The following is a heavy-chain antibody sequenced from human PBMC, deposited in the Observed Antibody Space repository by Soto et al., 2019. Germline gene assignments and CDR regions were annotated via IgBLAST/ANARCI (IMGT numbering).Heavy chain of an antibody. Sequence: ASVKGSCKASGYTFTGYYMHWVRQAPGQGLEWMGWINPNSGGTNYAQKFQGRVTMTRDTSISTAYMELSRLRSDDTAVYYCARGRGSRWSKSPDSWGQGTLVSVSS. J-gene: IGHJ5*01. CDR1: GYTFTGYY. CDR3: ARGRGSRWSKSPDS. V-gene: IGHV1-2*02. CDR2: INPNSGGT. D-gene: IGHD6-13*01.